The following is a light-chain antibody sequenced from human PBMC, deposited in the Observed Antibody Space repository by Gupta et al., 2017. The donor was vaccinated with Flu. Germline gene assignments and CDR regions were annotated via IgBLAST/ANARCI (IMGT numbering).Light chain of an antibody. CDR1: RSDIGIND. J-gene: IGLJ2*01. CDR2: HNE. CDR3: ATWDGRTDVV. Sequence: GSRSDIGINDVSWYQRVPGTAPNLLIYHNEKRPSGIPDRFSGSKTGTSATLGITGLQTGDEADYYCATWDGRTDVVIVGGTKLTVL. V-gene: IGLV1-51*01.